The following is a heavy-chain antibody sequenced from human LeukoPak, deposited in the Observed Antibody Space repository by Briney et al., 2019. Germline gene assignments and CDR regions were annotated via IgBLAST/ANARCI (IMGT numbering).Heavy chain of an antibody. CDR2: IAPSDSET. V-gene: IGHV5-51*01. J-gene: IGHJ4*02. Sequence: GESLKISCKGSGYSFTKYLIGWVRQMPEKGLEWMGIIAPSDSETRHSPSFQGQVTISVDKPISTAYLQWNSLKASDTAMYYCARLNDILTGPFDYWGQGTLVTVSS. CDR1: GYSFTKYL. D-gene: IGHD3-9*01. CDR3: ARLNDILTGPFDY.